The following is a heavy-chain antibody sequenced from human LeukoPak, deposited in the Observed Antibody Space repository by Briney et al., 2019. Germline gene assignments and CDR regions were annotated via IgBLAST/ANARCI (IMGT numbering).Heavy chain of an antibody. V-gene: IGHV4-59*01. Sequence: SETLSLTCTVSGAPINTYYWTWIRQPPGKGLEWIGHIFYTGNSNYNPSLKSRVTISLNRPNNQFPLRLTSVTAADTAMYYCARAGAWQIDPWGQGTLVTVSS. CDR3: ARAGAWQIDP. CDR2: IFYTGNS. J-gene: IGHJ5*02. CDR1: GAPINTYY. D-gene: IGHD3-10*01.